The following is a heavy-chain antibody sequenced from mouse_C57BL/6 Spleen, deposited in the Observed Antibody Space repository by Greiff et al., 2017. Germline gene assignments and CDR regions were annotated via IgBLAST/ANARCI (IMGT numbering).Heavy chain of an antibody. CDR3: ARWEDYGSSYFDY. J-gene: IGHJ2*01. CDR2: IYPGGGYP. CDR1: GYTFTNYW. V-gene: IGHV1-63*01. Sequence: QVQLQQSGAELVRPGTSVKMSCKASGYTFTNYWIGWAKQRPGHGLEWIGDIYPGGGYPNYNEKFKGKATLTADKSSSTAYMQFSSLTSEDSAIYYGARWEDYGSSYFDYWGQGTTLTVSS. D-gene: IGHD1-1*01.